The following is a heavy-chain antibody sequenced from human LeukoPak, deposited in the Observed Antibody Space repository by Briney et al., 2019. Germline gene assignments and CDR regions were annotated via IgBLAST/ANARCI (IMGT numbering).Heavy chain of an antibody. Sequence: ASVKVSCKASGYTFTSYYIHWVPQAPGQGLEWMGIINPSGGSTSHAQKFQGRVTMTRDMSTSTVYMELSSLRSEDTAVYYCARAYSTSPRNGFDIWGQGTMVTVTS. CDR2: INPSGGST. V-gene: IGHV1-46*01. D-gene: IGHD6-6*01. J-gene: IGHJ3*02. CDR1: GYTFTSYY. CDR3: ARAYSTSPRNGFDI.